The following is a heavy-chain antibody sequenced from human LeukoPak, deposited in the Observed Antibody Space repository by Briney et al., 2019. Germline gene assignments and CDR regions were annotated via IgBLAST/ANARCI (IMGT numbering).Heavy chain of an antibody. J-gene: IGHJ4*02. Sequence: GGSLRLSCAASGFIFNNYAMSWIRQAPGKGLQWVSHISPSGSSISYADSVKGRFTISRDNAKNLLYLQMNSLRAEDTAVYYCAREAAAGNWGQGTLVTVSS. CDR2: ISPSGSSI. D-gene: IGHD6-13*01. V-gene: IGHV3-11*04. CDR1: GFIFNNYA. CDR3: AREAAAGN.